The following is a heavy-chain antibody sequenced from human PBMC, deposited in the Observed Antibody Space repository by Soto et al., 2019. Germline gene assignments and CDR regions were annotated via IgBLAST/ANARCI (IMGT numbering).Heavy chain of an antibody. Sequence: PGGSLRLSCAVSGFTFGDSYISWIRQAPWKGLEWLSYMSPGSRYPAYADSVKGRFTVSRDNAKRSLFLQMTSLTAEDTAIYYCVRGGGGGLFDPWGQGTMVTVSS. D-gene: IGHD2-15*01. CDR3: VRGGGGGLFDP. J-gene: IGHJ5*02. CDR1: GFTFGDSY. CDR2: MSPGSRYP. V-gene: IGHV3-11*06.